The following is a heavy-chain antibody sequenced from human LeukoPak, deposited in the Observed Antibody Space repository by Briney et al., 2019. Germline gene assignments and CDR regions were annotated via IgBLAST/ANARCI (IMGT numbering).Heavy chain of an antibody. Sequence: SETLSLTCTVSGGSIRSNNYYWGWIRQPPGKGLEWIGSIYYSGSTYYNPSLKSRVTISEDTSKNQFSLKLSSVTAADTAVYYCAVGATHFDYWGQGTLVTVSS. CDR2: IYYSGST. V-gene: IGHV4-39*01. D-gene: IGHD1-26*01. CDR3: AVGATHFDY. CDR1: GGSIRSNNYY. J-gene: IGHJ4*02.